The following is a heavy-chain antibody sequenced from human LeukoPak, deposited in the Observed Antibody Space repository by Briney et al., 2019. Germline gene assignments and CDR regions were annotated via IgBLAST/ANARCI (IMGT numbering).Heavy chain of an antibody. CDR2: IWYDGSNK. V-gene: IGHV3-33*08. Sequence: GGSLRLSCAASGFTFSSYAMHWVRQAPGKGLEWVAVIWYDGSNKYYADSVKGRFSISRDNSKNTLYLHMNSLRAEDTALYYCARAEDYDSSGYVDAFDIWGQGTMVTVSS. CDR1: GFTFSSYA. CDR3: ARAEDYDSSGYVDAFDI. D-gene: IGHD3-22*01. J-gene: IGHJ3*02.